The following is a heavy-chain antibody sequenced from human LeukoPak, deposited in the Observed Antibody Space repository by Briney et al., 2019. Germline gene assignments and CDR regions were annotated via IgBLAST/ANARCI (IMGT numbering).Heavy chain of an antibody. CDR3: ARHYGSLWFGELFPKYYYYYMDV. CDR2: INHSGST. J-gene: IGHJ6*03. Sequence: SETLSLTCTVSGGSISSSYWSWIRQPPGKGLEWIGEINHSGSTNYNPSLKSRVTISVDTSKNQFSLKLSSVTAADTAVYYCARHYGSLWFGELFPKYYYYYMDVWGKGTTVTISS. V-gene: IGHV4-34*01. D-gene: IGHD3-10*01. CDR1: GGSISSSY.